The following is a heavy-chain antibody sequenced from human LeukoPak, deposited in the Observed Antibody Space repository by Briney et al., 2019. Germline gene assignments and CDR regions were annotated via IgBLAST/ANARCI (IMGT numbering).Heavy chain of an antibody. CDR1: GDSISSYY. CDR2: IYYSGTT. CDR3: ARAPHYFDSSGYTVEWYFDL. V-gene: IGHV4-59*01. J-gene: IGHJ2*01. D-gene: IGHD3-22*01. Sequence: SETLSLTCTVSGDSISSYYWSWIRQPPGKGLEWIGSIYYSGTTNYNPSLKSRVTISVDTSNNQFSLKLSSVTAADTAVYYCARAPHYFDSSGYTVEWYFDLWGRSTLVTVSS.